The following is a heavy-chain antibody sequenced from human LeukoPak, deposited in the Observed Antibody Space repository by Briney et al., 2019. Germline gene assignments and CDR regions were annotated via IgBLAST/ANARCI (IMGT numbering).Heavy chain of an antibody. CDR3: AKDFGAAAGTSVSDY. Sequence: GGSLRLSCAASGFTFSSYALSWVRRAPGKGLEWVSAISGSGGSTYYADSVKGRFTISRDNSKNTLYLQMNSLRAEDTAVYYCAKDFGAAAGTSVSDYWGQGTLVTVSS. D-gene: IGHD6-13*01. CDR2: ISGSGGST. CDR1: GFTFSSYA. V-gene: IGHV3-23*01. J-gene: IGHJ4*02.